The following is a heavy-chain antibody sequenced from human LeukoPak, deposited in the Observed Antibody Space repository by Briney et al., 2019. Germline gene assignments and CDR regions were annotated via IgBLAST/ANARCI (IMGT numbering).Heavy chain of an antibody. CDR1: GFTFNSYA. Sequence: PGGSLRLSCAASGFTFNSYAMSWVRQAPGKGLEWVSAISGTGGSTYYADSVKGRFTISRDTSKNTLYLQMIRLRAEDTAVYYCAKTVGQHQLIGLGLDYWGQGTLVTVSS. CDR3: AKTVGQHQLIGLGLDY. D-gene: IGHD6-13*01. V-gene: IGHV3-23*01. J-gene: IGHJ4*02. CDR2: ISGTGGST.